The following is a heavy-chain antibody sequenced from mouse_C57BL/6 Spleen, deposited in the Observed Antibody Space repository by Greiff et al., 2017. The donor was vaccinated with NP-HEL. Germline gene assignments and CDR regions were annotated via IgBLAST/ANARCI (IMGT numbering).Heavy chain of an antibody. D-gene: IGHD1-1*01. Sequence: VQLQQSGAELVRPGASVKLSCKASGYTFTDYYINWVKQRPGQGLEWIARIYPGSGNTYYNEKFKGKATLTAEKSSSTAYMQLSSLTSEDSAVYFCARTWYYGPYWYFDVWGTGTTVTVSS. V-gene: IGHV1-76*01. CDR1: GYTFTDYY. CDR3: ARTWYYGPYWYFDV. J-gene: IGHJ1*03. CDR2: IYPGSGNT.